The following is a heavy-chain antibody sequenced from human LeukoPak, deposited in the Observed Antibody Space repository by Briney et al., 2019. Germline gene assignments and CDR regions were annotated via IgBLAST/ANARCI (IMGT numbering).Heavy chain of an antibody. CDR1: GYTFITYY. V-gene: IGHV1-46*01. Sequence: ASVKGSCTASGYTFITYYMHWVRQAPGQGLEWMGIINPNSRSTLYAQKFQGRVTMTSDTSTSTVYMELSSLRSEDTAVYYCARPGLGYSYGYPYHWGQGTLVTVSS. CDR3: ARPGLGYSYGYPYH. CDR2: INPNSRST. D-gene: IGHD5-18*01. J-gene: IGHJ5*02.